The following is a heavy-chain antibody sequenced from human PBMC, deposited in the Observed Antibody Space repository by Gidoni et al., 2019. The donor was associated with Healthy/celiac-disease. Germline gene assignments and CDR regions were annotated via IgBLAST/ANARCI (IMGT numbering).Heavy chain of an antibody. J-gene: IGHJ4*02. Sequence: QLQLQESGPGLVKPSETLSLTCTVSGGPISSSSYYWGWIRQPPGKGLEWIGSIYYSGSTYYNPSLKGRVTISVDTSKNQFSLKLSSVTAADTAVYYCAREMGIAVAGQPPYFDYWGQGTLVTVSS. V-gene: IGHV4-39*07. CDR2: IYYSGST. D-gene: IGHD6-19*01. CDR1: GGPISSSSYY. CDR3: AREMGIAVAGQPPYFDY.